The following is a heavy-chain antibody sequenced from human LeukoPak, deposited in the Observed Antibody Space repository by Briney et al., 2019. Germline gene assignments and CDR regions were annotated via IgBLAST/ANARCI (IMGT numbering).Heavy chain of an antibody. J-gene: IGHJ4*02. D-gene: IGHD3-10*01. Sequence: PAVNLRFTASAPAFTCSGYWRHWLRQAPGKGLVGVSRVNSDGSSTSYADSVKGRFTISRANAKNTLYLQMNSLRAEDTAVYYCARGMRITMVRGVIPHDYWGQGTLVTVSS. CDR1: AFTCSGYW. V-gene: IGHV3-74*01. CDR2: VNSDGSST. CDR3: ARGMRITMVRGVIPHDY.